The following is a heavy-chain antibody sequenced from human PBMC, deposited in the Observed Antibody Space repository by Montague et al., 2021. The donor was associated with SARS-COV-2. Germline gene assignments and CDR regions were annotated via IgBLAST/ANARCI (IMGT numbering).Heavy chain of an antibody. Sequence: CAISGDSVSVNAAARNWVRQSPSRRLDCLGITYYMSKWYYDYAVSVKSRMTISPDTSKNQFSLQLSSVTPEDRAVYYCARDPRYSLSWSFDYWGQGTLVTGS. D-gene: IGHD6-13*01. J-gene: IGHJ4*02. V-gene: IGHV6-1*01. CDR1: GDSVSVNAAA. CDR3: ARDPRYSLSWSFDY. CDR2: TYYMSKWYY.